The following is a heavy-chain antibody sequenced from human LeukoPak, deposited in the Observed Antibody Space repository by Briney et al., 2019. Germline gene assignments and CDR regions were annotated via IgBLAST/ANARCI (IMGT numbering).Heavy chain of an antibody. D-gene: IGHD4-17*01. CDR1: GYSFTGYY. CDR2: INPYSGDT. Sequence: ASVKVSCKASGYSFTGYYIHWVRQAPGQGLEWMGWINPYSGDTDSAQKFQGRVAVTRDTSITTAYMDLSRLTPDDTAVYYCARANGGGAYYPFDYWGQGALVTVSS. CDR3: ARANGGGAYYPFDY. V-gene: IGHV1-2*02. J-gene: IGHJ4*02.